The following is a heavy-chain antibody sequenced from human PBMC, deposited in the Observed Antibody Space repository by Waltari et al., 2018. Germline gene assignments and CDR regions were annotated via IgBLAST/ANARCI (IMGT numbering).Heavy chain of an antibody. CDR2: IYHSGST. Sequence: QVQLQESGPGLVKPSETLSLTCAVSGYSISSGYYWDWIRQPPGKGLEWIGSIYHSGSTSYHPSLKSRVTISVDTSKNQFSLKLSSVTAADTAVYYCARQEYSSGSTRGLVGYWGQGTLVTVSS. V-gene: IGHV4-38-2*01. J-gene: IGHJ4*02. CDR3: ARQEYSSGSTRGLVGY. CDR1: GYSISSGYY. D-gene: IGHD6-19*01.